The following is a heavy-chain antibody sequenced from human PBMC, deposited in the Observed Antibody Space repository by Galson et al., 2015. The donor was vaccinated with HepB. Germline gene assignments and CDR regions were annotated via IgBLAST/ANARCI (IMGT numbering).Heavy chain of an antibody. CDR2: ISYDGSNK. V-gene: IGHV3-30*18. D-gene: IGHD3-3*01. CDR3: AKDGGSYYDFWSGYYGMDV. Sequence: SLRLSCAASGFTFSSYGMHWVRQAPGKGLEWVAVISYDGSNKYYADSVKGRFTISRDNSKNTLYLQMNSLRAEDTAVYYCAKDGGSYYDFWSGYYGMDVWGQGTTVTVSS. J-gene: IGHJ6*02. CDR1: GFTFSSYG.